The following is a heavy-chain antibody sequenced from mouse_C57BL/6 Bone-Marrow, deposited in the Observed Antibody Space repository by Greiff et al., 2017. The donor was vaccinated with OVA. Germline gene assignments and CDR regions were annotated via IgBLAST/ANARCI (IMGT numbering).Heavy chain of an antibody. J-gene: IGHJ3*01. D-gene: IGHD4-1*01. CDR3: ARASGTGFAY. V-gene: IGHV1-64*01. Sequence: QVQLQQPGAELVKPGASVKLSCKASGYTFTSYWMHWVKQRPGQGLEWIGMIHPNSGSTNYNEKFKSKDTLTIDKSSSTAYMQLSSLTSEDSAVYYCARASGTGFAYWGQGTLVTVSA. CDR1: GYTFTSYW. CDR2: IHPNSGST.